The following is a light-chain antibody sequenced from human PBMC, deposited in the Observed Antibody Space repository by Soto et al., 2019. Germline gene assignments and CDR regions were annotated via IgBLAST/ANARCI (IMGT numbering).Light chain of an antibody. V-gene: IGKV1-9*01. Sequence: DIQLTQSPSFLSASVGDSVTITCRASQGISSSLAWYQQKPGKAPKLLIYPALTLPGGVPARFSGSGSGTDFTLTISSLQPEDFATYYCQQVNSYPRTFGGGTKVEIK. CDR2: PAL. CDR3: QQVNSYPRT. J-gene: IGKJ4*01. CDR1: QGISSS.